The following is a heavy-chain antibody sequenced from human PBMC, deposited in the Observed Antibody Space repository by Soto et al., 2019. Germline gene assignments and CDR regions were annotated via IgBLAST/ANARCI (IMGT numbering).Heavy chain of an antibody. V-gene: IGHV1-69*13. Sequence: GASVKVSCKASGATFSSYAIRWARQAPGQGIEWMGGIIPIFGTANYAQKFQGRVTMTADESTSTANMELSSLRSEDTAVNYCAGDALTQWLVRGGWFDPWGQGSLVTVSS. CDR2: IIPIFGTA. CDR1: GATFSSYA. D-gene: IGHD6-19*01. CDR3: AGDALTQWLVRGGWFDP. J-gene: IGHJ5*02.